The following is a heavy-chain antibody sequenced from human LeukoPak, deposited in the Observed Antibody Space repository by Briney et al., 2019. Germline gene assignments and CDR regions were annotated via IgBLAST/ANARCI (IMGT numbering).Heavy chain of an antibody. J-gene: IGHJ4*02. D-gene: IGHD6-19*01. Sequence: GGSLRLSCAASGFTFSCYAMSWVRPTPGKGLEWVSAISGSCGSTYYADSVKGRFTISRDNSKNTLDLQMNSLRTENTAVYYCAKDSSGWYYFDYWGQGTLVTVSS. CDR3: AKDSSGWYYFDY. V-gene: IGHV3-23*01. CDR2: ISGSCGST. CDR1: GFTFSCYA.